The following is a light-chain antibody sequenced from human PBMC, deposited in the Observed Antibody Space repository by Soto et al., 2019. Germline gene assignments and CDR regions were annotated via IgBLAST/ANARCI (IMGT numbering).Light chain of an antibody. CDR2: AAS. J-gene: IGKJ4*01. CDR3: QQGYSTPLT. CDR1: QTLDTY. Sequence: DIQMTQSPSSRSASVGERVTIACRASQTLDTYLNWYQQKPGKAPKLLIYAASSLQSGVPSRFSGSGSGTDFTLTISSLQPEDFAIYYCQQGYSTPLTFGGGTKVDIK. V-gene: IGKV1-39*01.